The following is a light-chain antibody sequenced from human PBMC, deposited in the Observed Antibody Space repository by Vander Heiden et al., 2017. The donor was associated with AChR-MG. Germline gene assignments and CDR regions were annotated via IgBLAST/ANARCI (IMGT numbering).Light chain of an antibody. V-gene: IGLV1-40*01. J-gene: IGLJ1*01. Sequence: QSVLTQPPSVSGAPGQSVTISCTGTTSNIGAGYNVHWYQQLPGRAPTLVVYDVVSRPSGVPDRFSGSKSATSASLAITGLQAEDEADYYCQSYDNSLSGFYVFGTGTKVTVL. CDR2: DVV. CDR1: TSNIGAGYN. CDR3: QSYDNSLSGFYV.